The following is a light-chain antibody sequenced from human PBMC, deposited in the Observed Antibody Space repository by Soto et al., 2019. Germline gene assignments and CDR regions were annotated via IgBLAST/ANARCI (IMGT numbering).Light chain of an antibody. V-gene: IGKV1D-12*01. Sequence: DIQMTQSPSSVSASVGDRVTITCRASQAISTWLAWYQQKPGKAPKLLIYAASNLQTGVPSRFSGSGSGTDFTLAISSLQPEDFATYYCQQANSFPRTFGQGTKVEIK. CDR2: AAS. J-gene: IGKJ1*01. CDR1: QAISTW. CDR3: QQANSFPRT.